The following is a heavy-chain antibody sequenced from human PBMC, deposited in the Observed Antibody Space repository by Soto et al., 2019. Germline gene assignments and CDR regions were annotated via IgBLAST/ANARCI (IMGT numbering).Heavy chain of an antibody. J-gene: IGHJ6*02. V-gene: IGHV1-46*01. CDR1: GYTFTSYY. Sequence: ASVKVSCKASGYTFTSYYMHWVRQAPGQGLEWMGIINPSGGSTSYAQKFQGRVTMTRDTSTSTVYMELSSLRSEDTAVYYCAIIPAAPILTYYYYGMDVWGQGTTVTVSS. D-gene: IGHD2-2*01. CDR2: INPSGGST. CDR3: AIIPAAPILTYYYYGMDV.